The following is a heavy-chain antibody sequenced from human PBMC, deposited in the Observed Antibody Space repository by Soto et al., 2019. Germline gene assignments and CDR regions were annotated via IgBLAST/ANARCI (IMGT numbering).Heavy chain of an antibody. CDR1: GFTFSNYE. CDR2: ISTSGTRI. CDR3: ARVFRRGYYFDY. J-gene: IGHJ4*02. Sequence: EVQLVESGGGLVQPGGSRRLSCAASGFTFSNYEVTWVRQAPGKGLEWISYISTSGTRIYYAESVKGRFTISRDNAKNSLYLQMNSLSAEDTAAYYCARVFRRGYYFDYWGQGARFTVSS. V-gene: IGHV3-48*03.